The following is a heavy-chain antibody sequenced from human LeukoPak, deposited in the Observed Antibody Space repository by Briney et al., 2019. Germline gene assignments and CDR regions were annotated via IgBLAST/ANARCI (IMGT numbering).Heavy chain of an antibody. J-gene: IGHJ4*02. CDR3: AKGATTVTTDFDY. Sequence: GGSLRLSCAASGFTFSTYAMSWVRQAPEKGLEWVSGISGSGGSTFYANSVKGRFTISRDNSKNTLYLQMNSLRAEDTAVYYCAKGATTVTTDFDYWGQGTLVTVSS. D-gene: IGHD4-17*01. V-gene: IGHV3-23*01. CDR2: ISGSGGST. CDR1: GFTFSTYA.